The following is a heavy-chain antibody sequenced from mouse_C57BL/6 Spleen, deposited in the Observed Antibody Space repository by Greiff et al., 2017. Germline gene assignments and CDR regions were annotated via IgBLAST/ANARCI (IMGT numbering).Heavy chain of an antibody. D-gene: IGHD2-5*01. Sequence: VQLQQPGAELVKPGASVKLSCKASGYTFTSYWMHWVKQRPGQGLEWIGMIHPNSGSTNANEKFKSKATLTVDKSSSTAYMQLSSLTSEDSAVYYCARGSNYPWFAYWGQGTLVTVSA. CDR1: GYTFTSYW. J-gene: IGHJ3*01. CDR2: IHPNSGST. V-gene: IGHV1-64*01. CDR3: ARGSNYPWFAY.